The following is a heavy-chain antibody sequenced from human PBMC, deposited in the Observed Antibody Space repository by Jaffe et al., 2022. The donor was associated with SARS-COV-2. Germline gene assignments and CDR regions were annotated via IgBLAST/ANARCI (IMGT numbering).Heavy chain of an antibody. CDR3: AREGTSGGYYNDYYYGMDV. CDR1: GFTFSSYG. Sequence: QVQLVESGGGVVQPGRSLRLSCAASGFTFSSYGMHWVRQAPGKGLEWVAVIWYDGSNKYYADSVKGRFTISRDNSKNTLYLQMNSLRAEDTAVYYCAREGTSGGYYNDYYYGMDVWGQGTTVTVSS. CDR2: IWYDGSNK. V-gene: IGHV3-33*01. D-gene: IGHD3-22*01. J-gene: IGHJ6*02.